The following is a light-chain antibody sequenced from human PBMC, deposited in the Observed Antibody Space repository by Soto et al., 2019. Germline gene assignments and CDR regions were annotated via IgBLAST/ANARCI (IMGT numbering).Light chain of an antibody. CDR1: QSVGRN. CDR3: QKFDQWPWT. Sequence: EIVMTQSPATLSVSPGERATLSCRASQSVGRNLAWYQQKPGQAPRLLISGASTRATDIPARFSGSGSGTEFTLTISSLQSEDFAVYYCQKFDQWPWTFGQGTKVEIK. CDR2: GAS. V-gene: IGKV3-15*01. J-gene: IGKJ1*01.